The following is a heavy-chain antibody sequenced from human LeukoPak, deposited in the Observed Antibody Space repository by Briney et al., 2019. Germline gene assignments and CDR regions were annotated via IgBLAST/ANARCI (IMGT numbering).Heavy chain of an antibody. J-gene: IGHJ4*02. CDR2: ISAYNGNT. D-gene: IGHD2-8*01. CDR1: GFTFTNYG. CDR3: ARDWDCINGVCPRGVEY. Sequence: GASVKVSCKASGFTFTNYGISWVRQAPGQGLEWMGWISAYNGNTNYAQKLQGRLTMTTDTSTSTAYMELRSLRSDDTAVYYCARDWDCINGVCPRGVEYWGQGTLVTVSS. V-gene: IGHV1-18*01.